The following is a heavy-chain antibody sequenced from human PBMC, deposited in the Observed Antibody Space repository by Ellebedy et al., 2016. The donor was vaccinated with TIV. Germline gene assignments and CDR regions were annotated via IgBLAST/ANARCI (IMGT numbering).Heavy chain of an antibody. D-gene: IGHD4-17*01. J-gene: IGHJ3*02. CDR3: ATDGSYGDYLSPTHAFVI. Sequence: GESLKISCAASGFRFDDYGMNWVRQSPGKGLEWVANIRQDGSEKYYVDSVKNRFTISRDNAKNSLYLHLNSLRAEDTAMYYCATDGSYGDYLSPTHAFVIWGQGTMVTVSS. V-gene: IGHV3-7*01. CDR2: IRQDGSEK. CDR1: GFRFDDYG.